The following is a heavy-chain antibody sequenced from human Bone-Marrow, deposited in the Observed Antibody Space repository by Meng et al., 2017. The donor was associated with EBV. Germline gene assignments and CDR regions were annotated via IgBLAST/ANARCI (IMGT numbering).Heavy chain of an antibody. J-gene: IGHJ4*02. CDR3: AKPVGYSSGSGVDDY. CDR2: ISGSGGST. V-gene: IGHV3-23*04. CDR1: GFTFSSYV. Sequence: ELSVVVSGGGVVQLGGSLRLSCAASGFTFSSYVMSWVRQAPRKGLEWVSAISGSGGSTYYADSVKGRFTISRDNSKNTLYLQMNSLRAEDTAVYYCAKPVGYSSGSGVDDYWGQGTLVTVSS. D-gene: IGHD6-19*01.